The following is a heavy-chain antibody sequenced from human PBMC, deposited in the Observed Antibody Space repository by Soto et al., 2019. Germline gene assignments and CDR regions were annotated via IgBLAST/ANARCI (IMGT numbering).Heavy chain of an antibody. Sequence: QVQLQESGPGLVKPSETLSLTCTVSGGSISSYYWSWIRQPPGKGLEWIGYIYYSGSTTYNPSLKSRVTISADTSKNQLSLNLSSVTAADTALYYCARHRAFCSGKSCALGYYYYVDVWGIGTTVTVCS. CDR3: ARHRAFCSGKSCALGYYYYVDV. CDR1: GGSISSYY. CDR2: IYYSGST. J-gene: IGHJ6*03. V-gene: IGHV4-59*08. D-gene: IGHD2-2*01.